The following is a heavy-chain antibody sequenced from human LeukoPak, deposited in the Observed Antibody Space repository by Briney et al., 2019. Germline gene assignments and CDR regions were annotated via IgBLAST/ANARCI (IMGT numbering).Heavy chain of an antibody. J-gene: IGHJ5*02. D-gene: IGHD5-12*01. V-gene: IGHV1-18*01. Sequence: GASVKVSCKASGYTFTSYGISWVRQAPGQGLEWMGWISAYNGNTNYAQKLQGRVTMTTDTSTSTAYMELRSLRSDDTAVYYCARDIRYSGYGWFDPWGQGTLVTVSS. CDR2: ISAYNGNT. CDR1: GYTFTSYG. CDR3: ARDIRYSGYGWFDP.